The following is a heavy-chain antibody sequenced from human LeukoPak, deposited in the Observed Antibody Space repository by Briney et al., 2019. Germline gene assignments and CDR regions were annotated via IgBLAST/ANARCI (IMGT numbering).Heavy chain of an antibody. CDR2: ISSDSRYI. CDR1: GFTFSHYS. Sequence: IPGGSLRLSCAASGFTFSHYSMNWVRQAPGKGLEWVSSISSDSRYIYYADSLKGRFTISRDNSRNTLYLQMDSLRAEDTAVYYCVCEWVYTGSNWYGNYFGNWGQGTLVTVSS. D-gene: IGHD6-13*01. J-gene: IGHJ4*02. CDR3: VCEWVYTGSNWYGNYFGN. V-gene: IGHV3-21*04.